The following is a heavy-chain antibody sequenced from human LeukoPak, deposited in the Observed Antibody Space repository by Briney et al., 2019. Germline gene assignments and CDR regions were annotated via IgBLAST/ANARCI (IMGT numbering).Heavy chain of an antibody. CDR3: SRDSDLKRFFS. Sequence: PSETLSLTCSVSGYSISSGSYWGWIRQTPGRGLEWIATIYRSATTYYNPSLRSRVTVSVDTSKNQFSLKLLSVTAADTAVYYCSRDSDLKRFFSWGQGALVTVSS. V-gene: IGHV4-38-2*02. J-gene: IGHJ4*02. D-gene: IGHD2-21*02. CDR2: IYRSATT. CDR1: GYSISSGSY.